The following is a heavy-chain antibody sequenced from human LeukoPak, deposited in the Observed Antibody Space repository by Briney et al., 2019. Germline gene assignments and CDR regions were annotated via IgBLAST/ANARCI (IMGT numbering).Heavy chain of an antibody. CDR3: AREGSYCVGGDCYSFDF. CDR1: GYRFISHY. V-gene: IGHV1-2*02. J-gene: IGHJ4*02. Sequence: EASVKVSCKASGYRFISHYIHWVRPAPGQGPEWLGWMHAGNGNTRYPEKFEGRVTMTRDTSSNTAYMDLTSLRSDDTAVYYCAREGSYCVGGDCYSFDFWGQGTLVTVSS. D-gene: IGHD2-21*02. CDR2: MHAGNGNT.